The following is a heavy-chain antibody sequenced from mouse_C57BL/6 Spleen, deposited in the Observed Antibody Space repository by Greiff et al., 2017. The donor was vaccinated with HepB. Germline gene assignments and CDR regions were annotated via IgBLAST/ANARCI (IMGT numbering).Heavy chain of an antibody. CDR3: ARSIYYGNYGGAMDY. CDR2: IYTSDSET. D-gene: IGHD2-1*01. J-gene: IGHJ4*01. Sequence: VQLQQSGAELVRPGSSVKLSCKASGYTFTSYWMDWVKQRPGQGLEWIGNIYTSDSETHYNQKFKDKATLTVDKSSSTAYMQLSSLTSEDSAVYYCARSIYYGNYGGAMDYWGQGTSVTVSS. CDR1: GYTFTSYW. V-gene: IGHV1-61*01.